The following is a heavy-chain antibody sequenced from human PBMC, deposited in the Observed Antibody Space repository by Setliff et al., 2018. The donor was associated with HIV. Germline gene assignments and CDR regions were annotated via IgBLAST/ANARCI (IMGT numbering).Heavy chain of an antibody. CDR2: INSDGSST. J-gene: IGHJ4*02. D-gene: IGHD3-9*01. V-gene: IGHV3-74*01. Sequence: GGSLRLSCAASGFTFSSYWMHWVRQAPGKGLVWVSRINSDGSSTSYADSVKGRFTISRDNAKNTLYLQMNSLRAEDTAVYYCARTPRDILTGYFDYWGQGTLVT. CDR3: ARTPRDILTGYFDY. CDR1: GFTFSSYW.